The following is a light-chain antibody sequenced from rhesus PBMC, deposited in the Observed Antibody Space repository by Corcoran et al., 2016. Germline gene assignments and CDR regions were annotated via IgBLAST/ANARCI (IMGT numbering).Light chain of an antibody. Sequence: DVVMTQTPLSLSVTLGEPASISCRSSQSLLSSNGYNYLNWFLKKPGQSPQVLFLVGSPRASGGPGRFSGSGSGTVLTLKIRRVAAEDVWVYYCMQPLETPYSFGQGTKVEI. CDR3: MQPLETPYS. CDR2: VGS. V-gene: IGKV2-60*01. J-gene: IGKJ2*01. CDR1: QSLLSSNGYNY.